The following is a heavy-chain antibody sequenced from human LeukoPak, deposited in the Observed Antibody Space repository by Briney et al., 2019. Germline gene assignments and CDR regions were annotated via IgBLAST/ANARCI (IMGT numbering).Heavy chain of an antibody. CDR2: VHHSGTI. CDR1: GRSISSGNYY. J-gene: IGHJ5*02. D-gene: IGHD6-25*01. CDR3: ARHPAAQNWFDP. Sequence: SETLSLTCIVSGRSISSGNYYWDWIRQPPGKGLEGIGNVHHSGTIYYNPSLSSRVTMNVDKSKNQFSLKLTSVTAADTAIYYCARHPAAQNWFDPWGQGALVTVSS. V-gene: IGHV4-39*01.